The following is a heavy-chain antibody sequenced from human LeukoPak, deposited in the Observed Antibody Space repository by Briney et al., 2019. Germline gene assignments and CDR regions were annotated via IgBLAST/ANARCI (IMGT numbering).Heavy chain of an antibody. D-gene: IGHD6-13*01. CDR3: ARGIAAAIDY. V-gene: IGHV4-34*01. Sequence: SETLSLTCAVYGGSFSGYYWSWIRQPPGKGLEWIGEINHSGSTNYNPSLKSRVTISVDTSKNQFSLKLSSVTAADTAVYYCARGIAAAIDYWGQGTLVTVSS. J-gene: IGHJ4*02. CDR2: INHSGST. CDR1: GGSFSGYY.